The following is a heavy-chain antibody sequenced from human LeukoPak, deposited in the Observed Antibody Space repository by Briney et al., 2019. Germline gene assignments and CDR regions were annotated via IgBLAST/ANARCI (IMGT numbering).Heavy chain of an antibody. V-gene: IGHV4-39*01. CDR2: WHHSGIT. J-gene: IGHJ4*02. CDR3: ARQYEF. CDR1: GASIISGNYF. D-gene: IGHD3-10*01. Sequence: PSETLSLTCTVSGASIISGNYFWGWVRQPPGKRLEWIGSWHHSGITDYNPSLKSRVTIVADTSKNQFSLKLASVAAADSAVYFCARQYEFWGQRTLVTASS.